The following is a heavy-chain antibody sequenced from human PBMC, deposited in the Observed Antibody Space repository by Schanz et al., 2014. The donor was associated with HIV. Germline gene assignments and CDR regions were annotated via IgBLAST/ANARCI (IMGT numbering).Heavy chain of an antibody. CDR2: IWFDGSNK. CDR1: GFTFSSYG. D-gene: IGHD6-19*01. V-gene: IGHV3-33*01. Sequence: QVQLVESGGGVVQPGRSLRLSCAASGFTFSSYGMHWVRQVPGKGLEWVAVIWFDGSNKYYGDSVKGRFTIARDNSKNTLYLQMNSLRVEDTAVYYCARSSGWRVFDYWGQGTLVTVSS. J-gene: IGHJ4*02. CDR3: ARSSGWRVFDY.